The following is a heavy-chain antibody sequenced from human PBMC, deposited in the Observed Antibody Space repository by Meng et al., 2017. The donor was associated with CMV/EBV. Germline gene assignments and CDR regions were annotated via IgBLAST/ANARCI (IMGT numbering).Heavy chain of an antibody. CDR1: GFTFSSYS. Sequence: GESLKISCAASGFTFSSYSMNWVRQAPGKGLEWVSYISSSSSTIYYADSVKGRFTISRDNAKNSLYLQMNSLRAEDTAVYYCARERLPVVPVASGYYYYGMDVWGQGTTVTVSS. CDR3: ARERLPVVPVASGYYYYGMDV. CDR2: ISSSSSTI. V-gene: IGHV3-48*04. D-gene: IGHD2-2*01. J-gene: IGHJ6*02.